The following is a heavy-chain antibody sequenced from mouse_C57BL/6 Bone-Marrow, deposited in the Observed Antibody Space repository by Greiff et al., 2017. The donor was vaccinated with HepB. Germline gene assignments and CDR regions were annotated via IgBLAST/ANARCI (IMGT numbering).Heavy chain of an antibody. CDR2: IYPGSGST. CDR3: ARYPITTVVDWYFDV. Sequence: QVQLQQPGAELVKPGASVKMSYKASGYTFTSYWITWVKQRPGQGLEWIGDIYPGSGSTNYNEKFKSKATLTVDTSSSTAYMQLSSLTSEDSAVYYCARYPITTVVDWYFDVWGTGTTVTVSS. V-gene: IGHV1-55*01. CDR1: GYTFTSYW. D-gene: IGHD1-1*01. J-gene: IGHJ1*03.